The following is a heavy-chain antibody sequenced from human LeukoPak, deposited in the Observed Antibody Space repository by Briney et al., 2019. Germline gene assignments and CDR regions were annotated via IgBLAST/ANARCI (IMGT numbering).Heavy chain of an antibody. J-gene: IGHJ6*03. CDR1: GSTFSSYG. D-gene: IGHD6-13*01. Sequence: GGSLRLSCAASGSTFSSYGMDWVRQAPGKGLEWVALISYDGSNKYYADSVKGRFTISRDNSKNTVYVQMNSLRAEDTAVYYCAKEGYSRGYYSYYYMDVWGKGTTVTVSS. CDR2: ISYDGSNK. V-gene: IGHV3-30*18. CDR3: AKEGYSRGYYSYYYMDV.